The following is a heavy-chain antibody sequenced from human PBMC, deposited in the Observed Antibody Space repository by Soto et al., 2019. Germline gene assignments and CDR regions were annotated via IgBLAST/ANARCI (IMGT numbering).Heavy chain of an antibody. CDR3: ARDVELTIFGLGSINWFDP. J-gene: IGHJ5*02. D-gene: IGHD3-3*01. CDR1: GGSISSGGYY. V-gene: IGHV4-31*03. CDR2: IYYSGST. Sequence: PSETLSLTCTVSGGSISSGGYYWSWIRQHPGKGLEWIGYIYYSGSTYYNPSLKSRVTISVDTSKNQFSLKLSSVTAADTAVYYCARDVELTIFGLGSINWFDPWGQGTLVTVPS.